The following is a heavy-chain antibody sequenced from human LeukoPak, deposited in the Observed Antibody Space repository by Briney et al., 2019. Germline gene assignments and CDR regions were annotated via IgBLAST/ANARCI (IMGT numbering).Heavy chain of an antibody. D-gene: IGHD1-26*01. CDR3: AREIISGSYSIDY. CDR2: IYYSGST. CDR1: GGSISSSSYY. J-gene: IGHJ4*02. Sequence: NASETLSLTCTVSGGSISSSSYYWGWIRQPPGKGLEWIGSIYYSGSTYYNPSLKSRVTISIDTSKNQFSLKLSSVTAADTAVYYCAREIISGSYSIDYWGQGTLVTVSS. V-gene: IGHV4-39*07.